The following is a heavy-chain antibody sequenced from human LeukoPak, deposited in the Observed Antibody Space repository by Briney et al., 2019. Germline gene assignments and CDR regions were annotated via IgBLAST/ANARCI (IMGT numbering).Heavy chain of an antibody. Sequence: GGTLRLSCAASGFTFSSYGMSWVRQAPGKGLEWVSAISGSGGSTYYADSVKGRFTISRDNSKNTLYLQMNSLRAEDTAVYYCAKDLRSGFCDYWGQGTLVTVSS. J-gene: IGHJ4*02. CDR2: ISGSGGST. V-gene: IGHV3-23*01. CDR1: GFTFSSYG. CDR3: AKDLRSGFCDY. D-gene: IGHD2-15*01.